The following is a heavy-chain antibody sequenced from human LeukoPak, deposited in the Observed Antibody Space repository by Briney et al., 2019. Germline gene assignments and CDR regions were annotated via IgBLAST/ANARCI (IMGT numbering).Heavy chain of an antibody. CDR3: AREHYGDYSFDY. Sequence: SETLSLTCAVYGGSLSGYYWSWIRQPPGKGLEWIGEINHSGSTNYNPSLKSRVTISVDTSKNQFSLKLSSVTAADTAVYYCAREHYGDYSFDYWGQGTLVTVSS. D-gene: IGHD4-17*01. CDR1: GGSLSGYY. CDR2: INHSGST. V-gene: IGHV4-34*01. J-gene: IGHJ4*02.